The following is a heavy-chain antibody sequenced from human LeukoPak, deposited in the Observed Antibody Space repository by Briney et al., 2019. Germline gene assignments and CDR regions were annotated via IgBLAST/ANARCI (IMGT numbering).Heavy chain of an antibody. D-gene: IGHD3-10*01. V-gene: IGHV3-11*01. CDR1: GFTLSDYY. CDR3: ARARGYGSMIRAFDI. Sequence: GGSLRLSCVASGFTLSDYYMSWIRQAPGKGLEWVSYISNNDNTIYYADSVKGRFTISRDNAKNLLYLQMNSLRADDTAVYYCARARGYGSMIRAFDISGHGTMVTVSS. J-gene: IGHJ3*02. CDR2: ISNNDNTI.